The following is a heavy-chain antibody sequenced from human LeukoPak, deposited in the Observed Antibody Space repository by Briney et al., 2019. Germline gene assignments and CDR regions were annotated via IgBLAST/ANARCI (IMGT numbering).Heavy chain of an antibody. Sequence: GRSLRLSCAASGFTFDDYGMHWVRQAPGKGLEWVSGISWNSGSIGYADSVKGRFTISRDNAKNSLYLQMNSLRDEDTALYYCAKDKGSVTTSAFDIWGQGTMVTVSS. J-gene: IGHJ3*02. V-gene: IGHV3-9*01. D-gene: IGHD3-10*01. CDR1: GFTFDDYG. CDR2: ISWNSGSI. CDR3: AKDKGSVTTSAFDI.